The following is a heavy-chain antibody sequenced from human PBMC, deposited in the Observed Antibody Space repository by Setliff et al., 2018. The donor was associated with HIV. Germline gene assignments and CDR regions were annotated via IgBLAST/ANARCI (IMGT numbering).Heavy chain of an antibody. CDR2: IKSKADGGTT. D-gene: IGHD3-10*01. J-gene: IGHJ4*02. CDR3: TRSYYY. Sequence: GGSLRLSCAASGFTFNNSWMPWVRQAPGRGLEWVGRIKSKADGGTTDYAAPVKGRFTISRDDSKRMVYLQMNSLTSEDTAVYFCTRSYYYWGQGTLVTVSS. V-gene: IGHV3-15*01. CDR1: GFTFNNSW.